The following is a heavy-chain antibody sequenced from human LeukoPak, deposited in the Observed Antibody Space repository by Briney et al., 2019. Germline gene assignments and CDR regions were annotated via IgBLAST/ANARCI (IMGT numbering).Heavy chain of an antibody. J-gene: IGHJ3*02. D-gene: IGHD6-13*01. CDR1: GFTFSSYS. V-gene: IGHV3-21*01. CDR3: ARAHSSSPGAFDI. Sequence: PGGSLRLSCAASGFTFSSYSLNWVRQAPGKGLEWVSSISSSSSYIYYADSVKGRFTISRDNAKNSLYLQMNSLRAEDTAVYYCARAHSSSPGAFDIWGQGTMVTVSS. CDR2: ISSSSSYI.